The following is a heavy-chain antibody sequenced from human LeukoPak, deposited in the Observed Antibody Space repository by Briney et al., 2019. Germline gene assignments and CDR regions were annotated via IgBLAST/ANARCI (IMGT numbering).Heavy chain of an antibody. J-gene: IGHJ4*02. CDR1: GYTFTGYY. CDR2: INPNSGGT. Sequence: ASVKVSCKASGYTFTGYYMHWVRQAPGQGLEWMGWINPNSGGTNYAQKFQGRVTMTRDTSINTAYMELSRLTSDDTAVYYCARPPYGDYPWNYFDYWGQGTLVTVS. CDR3: ARPPYGDYPWNYFDY. D-gene: IGHD4-17*01. V-gene: IGHV1-2*02.